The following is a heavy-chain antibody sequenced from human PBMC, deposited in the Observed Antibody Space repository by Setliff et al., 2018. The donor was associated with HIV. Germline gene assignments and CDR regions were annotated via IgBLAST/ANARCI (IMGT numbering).Heavy chain of an antibody. V-gene: IGHV3-66*02. Sequence: PGGSLRLSCAASGFSVSSSYMSWVRQTPGEGLEWVSSIYSSGDTYHADSVKGRFTLSRDNSKNTVYLQMNSLRPEDTAVYYCARVRLYNNALDYWGQGTLVTVSS. CDR1: GFSVSSSY. CDR2: IYSSGDT. D-gene: IGHD3-10*01. CDR3: ARVRLYNNALDY. J-gene: IGHJ4*02.